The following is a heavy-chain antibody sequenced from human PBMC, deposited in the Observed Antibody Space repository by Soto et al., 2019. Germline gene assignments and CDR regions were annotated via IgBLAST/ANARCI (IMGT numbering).Heavy chain of an antibody. J-gene: IGHJ2*01. CDR1: GGSISSYY. CDR2: LYYSGST. V-gene: IGHV4-59*01. Sequence: QMQLQESGPGLVKPSETLSLTCPVSGGSISSYYWSWIRQPPGTGLEWMGYLYYSGSTSYNPSRRRRVPISVDTSKTQGPRKLCSVPAVDTAVYYFVRVSISGWRQWYFDLWVRGTLVTVSS. D-gene: IGHD6-25*01. CDR3: VRVSISGWRQWYFDL.